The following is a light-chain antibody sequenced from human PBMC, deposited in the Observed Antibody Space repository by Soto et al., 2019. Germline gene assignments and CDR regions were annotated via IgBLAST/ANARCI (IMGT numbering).Light chain of an antibody. Sequence: QSVLTQPPSASGTPGQRVTISCSGSSSSIGTNTVNWYQQLPGTDPKLLIYTNNQRPSGVPDRFSGSKSGTSASLAISGLQSEDEADYYCATWDDSLNVVVFGGGTKVTVL. CDR1: SSSIGTNT. CDR3: ATWDDSLNVVV. V-gene: IGLV1-44*01. J-gene: IGLJ2*01. CDR2: TNN.